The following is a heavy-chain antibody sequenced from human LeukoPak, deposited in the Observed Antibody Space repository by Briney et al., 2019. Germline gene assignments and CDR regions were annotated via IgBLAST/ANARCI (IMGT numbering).Heavy chain of an antibody. CDR1: GYTFTSYD. CDR3: ARGVAAAGTNWFDP. J-gene: IGHJ5*02. CDR2: VNPNSGGT. D-gene: IGHD6-13*01. V-gene: IGHV1-2*06. Sequence: ASVKVSCKASGYTFTSYDINWVRQATGQGLEWMGRVNPNSGGTNYAQKFQGRVTMTRDTSISTAYMELSRLRSDDTAVYYCARGVAAAGTNWFDPWGQGTLVTVSS.